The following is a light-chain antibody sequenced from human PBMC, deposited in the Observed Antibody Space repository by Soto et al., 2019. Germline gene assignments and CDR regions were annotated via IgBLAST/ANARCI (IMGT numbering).Light chain of an antibody. CDR2: DVS. CDR1: SSDVGGYNY. J-gene: IGLJ1*01. CDR3: SSYTSSSTLYV. Sequence: QSALTQPASVSGSPGQSITISCTGISSDVGGYNYVSWYLQHPGKAPKLMIYDVSNRPSGVSNRFSGSKSGNTASLTISGLQAEHEADYYCSSYTSSSTLYVFGTGTKVTVL. V-gene: IGLV2-14*01.